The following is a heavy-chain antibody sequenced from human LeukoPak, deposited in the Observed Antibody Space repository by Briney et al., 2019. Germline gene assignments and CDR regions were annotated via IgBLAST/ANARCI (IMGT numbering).Heavy chain of an antibody. CDR3: ARAVQGYMYYFDY. D-gene: IGHD3-16*02. V-gene: IGHV3-30*01. CDR2: ISYDGSNK. Sequence: GGSLRLSCAASGFTFSSYAMHWVRQAPGKGLEWVAVISYDGSNKYYADSVKGRFTISRDNSKNTLYLQMNSLRAEDTAVYYCARAVQGYMYYFDYWGQGTLVTVSS. CDR1: GFTFSSYA. J-gene: IGHJ4*02.